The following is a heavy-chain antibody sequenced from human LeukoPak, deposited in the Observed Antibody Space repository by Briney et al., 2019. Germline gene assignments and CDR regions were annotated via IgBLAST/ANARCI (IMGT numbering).Heavy chain of an antibody. CDR3: ARDGVSISHDY. Sequence: SETLSLTCAVYGGSFSGYYWSWIRQPPGKGLEWIGEINHSGSTNYNPSLKSRVTMSVDTSKNQFSLKLTSITAADTAVYYCARDGVSISHDYWGQGTLVTVSS. D-gene: IGHD5/OR15-5a*01. CDR2: INHSGST. J-gene: IGHJ4*02. CDR1: GGSFSGYY. V-gene: IGHV4-34*01.